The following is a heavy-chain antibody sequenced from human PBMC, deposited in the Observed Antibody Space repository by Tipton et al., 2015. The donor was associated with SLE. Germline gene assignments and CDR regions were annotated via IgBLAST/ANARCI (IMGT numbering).Heavy chain of an antibody. D-gene: IGHD4-17*01. CDR1: GGSISSYY. V-gene: IGHV4-4*08. Sequence: TLSLTCTVSGGSISSYYWSWIRQPPGKGLEWIGYIYTSGSTNYNPSLKSRVTISVDTSKNQFSLKLSSVTAADTAVYYCARDSKTVTTDYYYYYGMDVWGQGTTVTVSS. J-gene: IGHJ6*02. CDR3: ARDSKTVTTDYYYYYGMDV. CDR2: IYTSGST.